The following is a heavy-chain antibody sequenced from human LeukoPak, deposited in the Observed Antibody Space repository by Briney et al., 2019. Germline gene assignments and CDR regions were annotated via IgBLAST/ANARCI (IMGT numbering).Heavy chain of an antibody. CDR2: ISSPGTTI. D-gene: IGHD4-23*01. CDR3: ARGYGGNARGDY. Sequence: PGGSLRLSCAASGFTFSDYYMSWIRQAPGKGLEWVSSISSPGTTIYYADSVKGRFTISRDNAKNSLYLQMNSLRAEDMALYYCARGYGGNARGDYWGQGTLVTVSS. V-gene: IGHV3-11*01. J-gene: IGHJ4*02. CDR1: GFTFSDYY.